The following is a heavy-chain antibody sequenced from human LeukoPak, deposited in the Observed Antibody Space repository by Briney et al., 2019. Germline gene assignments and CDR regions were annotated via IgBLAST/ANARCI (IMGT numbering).Heavy chain of an antibody. CDR1: GFTFSSYA. D-gene: IGHD3-16*01. CDR2: ISYDGSNK. CDR3: VRESLGDVATSGLDY. J-gene: IGHJ4*02. Sequence: GGSLRLSCAASGFTFSSYAMHWVRQAPGKGLEWVAVISYDGSNKYYADSVKGRFTISRDISRNTLYLQMNSLRVEDTAMYYCVRESLGDVATSGLDYWGQGTLVTVSS. V-gene: IGHV3-30-3*01.